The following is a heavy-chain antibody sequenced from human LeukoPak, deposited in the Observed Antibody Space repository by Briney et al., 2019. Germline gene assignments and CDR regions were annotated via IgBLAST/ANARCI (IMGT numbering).Heavy chain of an antibody. D-gene: IGHD3-10*01. Sequence: PGGSLRLSCAASGFTFSGSAMHWVRQASGKGLEWVGRIRSKANSYATAYAASVKGRFTISRDDSKNTAYLQMNSLKTEDTAVYYCTRLGYYYGSGSPNQCWGQGTLVTVSS. CDR3: TRLGYYYGSGSPNQC. V-gene: IGHV3-73*01. J-gene: IGHJ4*02. CDR2: IRSKANSYAT. CDR1: GFTFSGSA.